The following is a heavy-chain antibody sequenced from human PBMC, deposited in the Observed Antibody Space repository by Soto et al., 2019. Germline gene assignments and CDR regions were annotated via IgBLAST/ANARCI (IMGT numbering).Heavy chain of an antibody. CDR2: ISYDGSNK. CDR1: GFTFSSYG. V-gene: IGHV3-30*18. CDR3: AKDKAAYYYGSGSYYSA. J-gene: IGHJ5*02. D-gene: IGHD3-10*01. Sequence: QVQLVESGGGVVQPGRSLRLSCAASGFTFSSYGMHWVRQAPGKGLEWVAVISYDGSNKYYADSVKGRFTISRDNSKNTLYLQMNSLRAEDTAVYYCAKDKAAYYYGSGSYYSAWGQGTLVTVSS.